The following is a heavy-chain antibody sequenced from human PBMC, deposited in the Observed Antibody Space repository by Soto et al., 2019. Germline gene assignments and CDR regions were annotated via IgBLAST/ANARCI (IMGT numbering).Heavy chain of an antibody. D-gene: IGHD3-10*01. CDR3: GRDGGGGFGEGGTTPNYYFDY. J-gene: IGHJ4*02. CDR2: IYYSGST. Sequence: QVQLQESGPGLVKPSQTLSLTCTVSGGSISSGGYYWSWIRQHPGKGLEWIGYIYYSGSTYYNPSLKSRVTISVDTSKNQFPLRRGSVTAADPAGYYGGRDGGGGFGEGGTTPNYYFDYWGQGTLVTVSS. CDR1: GGSISSGGYY. V-gene: IGHV4-31*03.